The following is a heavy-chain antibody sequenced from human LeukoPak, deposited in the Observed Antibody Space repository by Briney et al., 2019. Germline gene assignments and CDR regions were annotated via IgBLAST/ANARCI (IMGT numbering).Heavy chain of an antibody. CDR1: GFTLGSHS. V-gene: IGHV3-48*04. CDR2: ISISGGSI. CDR3: ARKGNAFDF. D-gene: IGHD3-10*01. J-gene: IGHJ3*01. Sequence: GGTLRLSCAASGFTLGSHSMNWVRQAPGGGREWVSYISISGGSIYYADFVKGRFTISRDNAKNSLYLEMTGLRAEDTAVYYCARKGNAFDFWGQGTMVTVSS.